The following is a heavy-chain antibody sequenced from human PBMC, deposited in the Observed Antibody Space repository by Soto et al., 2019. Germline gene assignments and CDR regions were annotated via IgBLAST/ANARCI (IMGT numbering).Heavy chain of an antibody. J-gene: IGHJ6*01. V-gene: IGHV1-18*01. CDR3: ARELGGSSWQLVYYYYYGMDV. CDR2: ISAYNGNT. D-gene: IGHD6-13*01. Sequence: VASVKVSCKASGYTFTSYGISWVRQAPGQGLEWMGWISAYNGNTNYAQKLQGRVTMTTDTSTSTAYMELRSLRSDDTAVYYCARELGGSSWQLVYYYYYGMDVWGKGTTVTVSS. CDR1: GYTFTSYG.